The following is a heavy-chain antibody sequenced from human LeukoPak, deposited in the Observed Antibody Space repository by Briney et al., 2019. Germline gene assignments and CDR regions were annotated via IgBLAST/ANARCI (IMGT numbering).Heavy chain of an antibody. CDR3: ARDPDGGRDFDY. CDR1: GYTFTSYG. CDR2: ISVDNGDT. J-gene: IGHJ4*02. V-gene: IGHV1-18*01. Sequence: ASVKVSCKAYGYTFTSYGVSWVRQAPGQGLEWIGWISVDNGDTNFAQKFQGRVTMTADTSTGTAYMEVRSLRSDDTAVYYCARDPDGGRDFDYWGQGTLVSVSS. D-gene: IGHD3-16*01.